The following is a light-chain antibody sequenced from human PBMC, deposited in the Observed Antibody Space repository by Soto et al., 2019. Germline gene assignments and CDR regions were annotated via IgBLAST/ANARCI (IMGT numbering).Light chain of an antibody. J-gene: IGLJ2*01. Sequence: QAVVTQEPSLTVSPVGPVPAPVGPSTGAVPIGYHPNWFQQKPGQPPRTLIYSTNKKHSWTPARFSGSLLGGKAALTLSGVQPEDEADYYCLLYNGGAVFGGGTKLTVL. V-gene: IGLV7-43*01. CDR3: LLYNGGAV. CDR1: TGAVPIGYH. CDR2: STN.